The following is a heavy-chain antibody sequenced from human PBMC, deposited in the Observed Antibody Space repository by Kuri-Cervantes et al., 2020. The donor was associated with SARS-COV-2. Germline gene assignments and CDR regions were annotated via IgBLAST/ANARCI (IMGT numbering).Heavy chain of an antibody. D-gene: IGHD3-3*01. CDR3: ARDTIFGVVIRESSAFDI. CDR1: GFTVSRNY. V-gene: IGHV3-69-1*01. Sequence: GGSLRLSCAASGFTVSRNYMSWVRQAPGKGLEWVSYISSSSTIYYADSVKGRFTISRDNAKNSLYLQMNSLRDEDTAVYYCARDTIFGVVIRESSAFDIWGQGTMVTVSS. CDR2: ISSSSTI. J-gene: IGHJ3*02.